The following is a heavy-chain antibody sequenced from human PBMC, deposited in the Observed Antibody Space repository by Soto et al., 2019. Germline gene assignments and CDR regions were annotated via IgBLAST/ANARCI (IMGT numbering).Heavy chain of an antibody. D-gene: IGHD6-19*01. J-gene: IGHJ6*02. V-gene: IGHV1-3*01. CDR3: ARGVRRSGWDEGMDV. CDR1: GYTFTSYA. CDR2: INAGNGNT. Sequence: VAXVKVSCKASGYTFTSYAMHWVRQAPGQRLEWMGWINAGNGNTKYSQKFQGRVTITRDTSASTAYMELSSLRSEDTAVYYCARGVRRSGWDEGMDVWGQGTTVTVSS.